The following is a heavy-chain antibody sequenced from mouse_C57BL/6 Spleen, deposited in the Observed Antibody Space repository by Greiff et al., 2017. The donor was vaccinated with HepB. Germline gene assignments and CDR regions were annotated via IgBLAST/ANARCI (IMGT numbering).Heavy chain of an antibody. V-gene: IGHV1-64*01. CDR2: IHPNSGST. J-gene: IGHJ4*01. CDR3: ARSREYYAMDY. Sequence: VQLQHPGAELVKPGASVKLSCKASGYTFTSYWMHWVKQRPGQGLEWIGMIHPNSGSTNYNEKFKSKATLTVDKSSSTAYMQLSSLTSEDSAVYYCARSREYYAMDYWGQGTSVTVSS. CDR1: GYTFTSYW.